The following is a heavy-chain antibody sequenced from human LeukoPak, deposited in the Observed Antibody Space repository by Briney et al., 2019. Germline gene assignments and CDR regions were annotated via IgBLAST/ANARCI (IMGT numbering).Heavy chain of an antibody. CDR1: GGCINNYY. CDR3: ARDPGGMDV. Sequence: PSYTLSLTCTVSGGCINNYYWSWIRQPPGEGLEWIGYIYYSGSTNYNPSLKSRVTISVDTSKNQYSLKLSSVAAADTAVYYCARDPGGMDVWGQGTTVTVSS. J-gene: IGHJ6*02. CDR2: IYYSGST. V-gene: IGHV4-59*07.